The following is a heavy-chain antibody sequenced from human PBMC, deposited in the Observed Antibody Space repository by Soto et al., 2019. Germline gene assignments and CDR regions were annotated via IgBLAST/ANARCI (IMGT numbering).Heavy chain of an antibody. CDR2: IYHSGST. CDR1: GGSISSSNW. Sequence: PSETLSLTCAVSGGSISSSNWWSWVRQPPGKGLEWIGEIYHSGSTNYNPSLKSRVTISVDKSKNQFSLKLSSVTAADTAVYYCASERRGSYLYYYYYGMDVWGQGTTVTV. J-gene: IGHJ6*02. CDR3: ASERRGSYLYYYYYGMDV. V-gene: IGHV4-4*02. D-gene: IGHD1-26*01.